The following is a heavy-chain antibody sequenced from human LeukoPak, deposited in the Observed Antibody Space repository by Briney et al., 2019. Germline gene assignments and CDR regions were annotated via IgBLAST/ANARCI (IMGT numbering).Heavy chain of an antibody. J-gene: IGHJ4*02. CDR1: GFTFSSYG. CDR3: AKGIAAAGDY. V-gene: IGHV3-30*18. D-gene: IGHD6-13*01. CDR2: ISYDGSIK. Sequence: PGGTLRLSCAASGFTFSSYGKHWGRKAPGKGLEWVAVISYDGSIKYYADSVKGQFTISRDNSKNTLYLQMNSLRAEDTAVYYCAKGIAAAGDYWGQGTLVTVSS.